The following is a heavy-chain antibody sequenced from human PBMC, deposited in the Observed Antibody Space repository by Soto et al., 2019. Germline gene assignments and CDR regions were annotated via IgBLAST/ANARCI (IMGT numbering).Heavy chain of an antibody. CDR1: GFTFSSYG. Sequence: GGSLRLSCAASGFTFSSYGMHWVRQAPGKGLEWVAVISYDGSNKYYADSVKGRFTISRDNSKNTLYLQMNSLRAEDTAVYYCAKDFQKTTVTTYYYYYGMDVWGQGTTVTVSS. CDR3: AKDFQKTTVTTYYYYYGMDV. J-gene: IGHJ6*02. CDR2: ISYDGSNK. D-gene: IGHD4-17*01. V-gene: IGHV3-30*18.